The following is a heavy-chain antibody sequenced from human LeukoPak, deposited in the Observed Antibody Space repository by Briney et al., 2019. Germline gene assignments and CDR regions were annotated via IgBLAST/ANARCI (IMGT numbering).Heavy chain of an antibody. CDR2: IYHSGST. CDR3: ARGQWIQLWLDY. V-gene: IGHV4-4*02. D-gene: IGHD5-18*01. Sequence: SETLSLTCAVSGGSISSSNWWSWVRQPPGKGLEWIGEIYHSGSTNYNPSLKSRVTISVDTSKNQFSLKLSSVTAADTAVYYCARGQWIQLWLDYWGQGTLVTVSS. J-gene: IGHJ4*02. CDR1: GGSISSSNW.